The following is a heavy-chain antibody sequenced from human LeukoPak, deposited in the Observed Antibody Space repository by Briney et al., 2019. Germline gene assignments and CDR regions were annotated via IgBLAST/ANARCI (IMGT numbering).Heavy chain of an antibody. V-gene: IGHV3-20*04. CDR2: INWNGDST. J-gene: IGHJ4*02. CDR1: GFTFDGYG. D-gene: IGHD3-10*01. CDR3: ARVGVDGSGSYYNGGLDY. Sequence: GGSLRLSCAASGFTFDGYGMNWVRQAPGKGVEWGSGINWNGDSTVYADSVKGRLTISRDNAKNSLYLQMNSLRAEDTALYYCARVGVDGSGSYYNGGLDYWGQGTLVTVSS.